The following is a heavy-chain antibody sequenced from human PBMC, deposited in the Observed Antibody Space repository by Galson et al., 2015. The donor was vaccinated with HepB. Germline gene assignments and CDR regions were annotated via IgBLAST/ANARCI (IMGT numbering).Heavy chain of an antibody. V-gene: IGHV3-23*01. Sequence: SLRLSCAASGFTFSNYAMNWVRQAPGKGLEWVSAISGSGGSTYSADSVKGRFTISRDNSKNTLYLQMTSLRAEDTAAYYCANSNSGSYWDYFDYWGQGTLVTVSS. D-gene: IGHD1-26*01. CDR2: ISGSGGST. CDR3: ANSNSGSYWDYFDY. J-gene: IGHJ4*02. CDR1: GFTFSNYA.